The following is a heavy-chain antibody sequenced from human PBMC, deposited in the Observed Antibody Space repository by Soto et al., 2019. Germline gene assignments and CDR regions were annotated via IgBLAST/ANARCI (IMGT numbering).Heavy chain of an antibody. D-gene: IGHD2-21*02. CDR1: GYTFTTYV. Sequence: ASVKVSCKASGYTFTTYVIHWMRQAPGQSLEWMGWINVGKAETRYSQKFQARVTITGDTSASTAYVELSSLTYEDTAVYYCARSLCRGGYCSWDYWGQGTLVTVSS. V-gene: IGHV1-3*01. J-gene: IGHJ4*02. CDR2: INVGKAET. CDR3: ARSLCRGGYCSWDY.